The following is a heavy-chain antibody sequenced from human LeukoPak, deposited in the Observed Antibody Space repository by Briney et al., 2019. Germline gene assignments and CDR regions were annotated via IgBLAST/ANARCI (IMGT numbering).Heavy chain of an antibody. Sequence: PGGSLRLSCAASGFTFSSYWMSWVRQAPGKGLEWVANINRDGSDKNYVDSLRGRFTISRDNAKNSLYLQMNSLRAEDTAVYYCVKYGDYGDLDYWGQGTLVTVSS. J-gene: IGHJ4*02. D-gene: IGHD4-17*01. V-gene: IGHV3-7*01. CDR3: VKYGDYGDLDY. CDR1: GFTFSSYW. CDR2: INRDGSDK.